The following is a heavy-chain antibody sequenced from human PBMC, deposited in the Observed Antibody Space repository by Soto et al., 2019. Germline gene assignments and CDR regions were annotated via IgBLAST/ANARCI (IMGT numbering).Heavy chain of an antibody. V-gene: IGHV4-34*01. Sequence: PSQTHPLSYAVYGGYFRDYYWSWIRQPPGKGLEWIGEINHSGSTNYNPSLKSRVTISVDTSKNQFSLKLSSVTAADTAVYYCARGRGNDYIWGSYPSPAGFDYWGQGTLVTVSS. J-gene: IGHJ4*02. CDR1: GGYFRDYY. CDR2: INHSGST. D-gene: IGHD3-16*02. CDR3: ARGRGNDYIWGSYPSPAGFDY.